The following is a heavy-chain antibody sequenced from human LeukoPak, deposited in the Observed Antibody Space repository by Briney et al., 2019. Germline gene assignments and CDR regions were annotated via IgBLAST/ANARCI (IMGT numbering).Heavy chain of an antibody. CDR2: INHSGST. D-gene: IGHD3-22*01. J-gene: IGHJ4*02. CDR3: ARFSPDSSGYYFDY. Sequence: SETLSLTCAVYGGSFSGYYWSWIRQPPGKGLEWIGEINHSGSTNYNPSLKSRVTISIDTSKNQFSLKINSVTAADTAVYYCARFSPDSSGYYFDYWGQGTLVTVSS. V-gene: IGHV4-34*01. CDR1: GGSFSGYY.